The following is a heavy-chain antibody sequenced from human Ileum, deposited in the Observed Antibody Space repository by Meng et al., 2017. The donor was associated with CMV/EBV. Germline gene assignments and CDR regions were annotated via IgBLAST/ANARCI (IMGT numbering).Heavy chain of an antibody. Sequence: GESLKISCGVSGFTFNTYSMTWVRQAPGKGLEWVANIKEDGSDKYYVDSVRGRFTISRDNAKNSLYLQMNSLRVEDTAVYYCAKVSSEDFWSGRYPSGCYGMDVWGQGTTVTVSS. CDR3: AKVSSEDFWSGRYPSGCYGMDV. CDR1: GFTFNTYS. V-gene: IGHV3-7*01. CDR2: IKEDGSDK. D-gene: IGHD3-3*01. J-gene: IGHJ6*02.